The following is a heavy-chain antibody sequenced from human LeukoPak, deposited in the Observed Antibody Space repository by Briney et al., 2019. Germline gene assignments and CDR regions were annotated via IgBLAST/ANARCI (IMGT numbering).Heavy chain of an antibody. CDR3: ARDGFYGSGIVGAFDI. Sequence: ASVKVSCKTSGYTFTSYGISWVRQAPGQGLEWMGWINAYRGDTNYAQKFQGRVTMTTDTSTSTAYMELRSLRVDDTAVYYCARDGFYGSGIVGAFDIWGQGTMVTVSS. V-gene: IGHV1-18*01. J-gene: IGHJ3*02. D-gene: IGHD3-10*01. CDR2: INAYRGDT. CDR1: GYTFTSYG.